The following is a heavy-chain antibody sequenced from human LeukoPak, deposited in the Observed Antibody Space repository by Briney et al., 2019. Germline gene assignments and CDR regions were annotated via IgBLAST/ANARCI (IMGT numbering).Heavy chain of an antibody. J-gene: IGHJ6*02. CDR2: INPNSGGT. D-gene: IGHD4-17*01. CDR3: ARDGPGNYGDYRISYYYGMDV. Sequence: GASVKVSCKASGYTFTGCYMHWVRQAPGQGLEWMGWINPNSGGTNYAQKFQGWVTMTRDTSISTAYMELSRLRSDDTAVYYCARDGPGNYGDYRISYYYGMDVWGQGTTVTVSS. V-gene: IGHV1-2*04. CDR1: GYTFTGCY.